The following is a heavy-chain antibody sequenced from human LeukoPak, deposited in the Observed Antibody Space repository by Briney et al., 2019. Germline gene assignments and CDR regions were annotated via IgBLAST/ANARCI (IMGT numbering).Heavy chain of an antibody. Sequence: SETLSLTCAVYGGSFSGYYWSWIRQPPGKGLEWIGEINHSGSTNYNPSLKGRVTISVDTSKNQFSLKLSSVTAADTAVYYCARALSNAFDIWGQGTMVTVSS. CDR1: GGSFSGYY. J-gene: IGHJ3*02. CDR3: ARALSNAFDI. CDR2: INHSGST. V-gene: IGHV4-34*01.